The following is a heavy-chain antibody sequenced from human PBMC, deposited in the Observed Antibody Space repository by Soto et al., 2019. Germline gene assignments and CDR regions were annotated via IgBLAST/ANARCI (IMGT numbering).Heavy chain of an antibody. CDR1: GYTFTSYG. CDR3: ARDSSPRGYSYGWDYYYYYGMDV. Sequence: SVKVSCKASGYTFTSYGISWVRQAPGQGLEWMGGIIPIFGTANYAQKFQGRVTITADKSTSTAYMELSSLRSEDTAVYYCARDSSPRGYSYGWDYYYYYGMDVWGQGTTVTVSS. J-gene: IGHJ6*02. V-gene: IGHV1-69*06. D-gene: IGHD5-18*01. CDR2: IIPIFGTA.